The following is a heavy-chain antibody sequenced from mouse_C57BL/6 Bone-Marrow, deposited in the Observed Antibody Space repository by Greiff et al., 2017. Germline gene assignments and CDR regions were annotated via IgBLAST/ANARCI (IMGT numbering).Heavy chain of an antibody. CDR3: ASDGYFHV. CDR2: IYPGSGST. Sequence: QVQLQQPGAELVKPGASVKMSCKASGYTFTSYWITWVKQRPGQGLEWIGDIYPGSGSTNYNEKFKSKAILTVDTSSSTAYMQLSSRTSEDSAVYYCASDGYFHVWGTGTAVTVTS. J-gene: IGHJ1*03. CDR1: GYTFTSYW. V-gene: IGHV1-55*01.